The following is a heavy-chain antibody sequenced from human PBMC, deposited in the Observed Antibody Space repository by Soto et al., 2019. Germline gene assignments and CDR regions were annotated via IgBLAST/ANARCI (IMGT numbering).Heavy chain of an antibody. CDR1: GFTFSSYE. CDR2: ISTSGGAI. CDR3: ARDGGEAAGSWVVY. V-gene: IGHV3-48*03. D-gene: IGHD6-13*01. Sequence: GGSLRLSCAASGFTFSSYEMNWVRQAPGKGLEWVSSISTSGGAISYADSVKGRFTISRDNAKNSLYLQMNSLRADDTAVYYCARDGGEAAGSWVVYWGQGTLVTVSS. J-gene: IGHJ4*02.